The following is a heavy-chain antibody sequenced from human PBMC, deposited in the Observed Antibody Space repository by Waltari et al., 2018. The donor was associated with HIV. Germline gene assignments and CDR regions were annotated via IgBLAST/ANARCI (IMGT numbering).Heavy chain of an antibody. CDR3: AKDGGGELVVVITQFDY. J-gene: IGHJ4*02. Sequence: VRQAPGKGLEWVSAISGSGGSTYYADSVKGRFTISRDNSKNTLYLQMNSLRAEDTAVYYCAKDGGGELVVVITQFDYWGQGTLVTVSS. D-gene: IGHD3-22*01. V-gene: IGHV3-23*01. CDR2: ISGSGGST.